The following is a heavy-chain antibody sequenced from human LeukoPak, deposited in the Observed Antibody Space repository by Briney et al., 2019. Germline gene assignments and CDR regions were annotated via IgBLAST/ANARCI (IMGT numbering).Heavy chain of an antibody. D-gene: IGHD6-19*01. CDR3: ARDGTGSSSRSFDY. CDR2: ISGSGGST. CDR1: GFTFSSYA. J-gene: IGHJ4*02. V-gene: IGHV3-23*01. Sequence: TGGSLRLSCAASGFTFSSYAMSWVRQAPGKGLEWVSAISGSGGSTYYADSVKGRFTISRDNSKNTLYLQMNSLRSDDTAVYYCARDGTGSSSRSFDYWGQGTLVTVSS.